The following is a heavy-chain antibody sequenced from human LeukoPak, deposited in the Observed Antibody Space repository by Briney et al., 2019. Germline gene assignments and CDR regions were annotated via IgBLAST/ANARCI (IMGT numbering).Heavy chain of an antibody. J-gene: IGHJ5*02. D-gene: IGHD2-15*01. CDR2: IYTSGST. CDR1: GGSISSYY. Sequence: SETLSLTCTVSGGSISSYYWSWIRQPAEKGLEWIGRIYTSGSTNYNPSLKSRVTMSVDTSKNQFPLKLSSVTAADTAVYYCARVACSGGSCYSGWFDPWGQGTLVTVSS. CDR3: ARVACSGGSCYSGWFDP. V-gene: IGHV4-4*07.